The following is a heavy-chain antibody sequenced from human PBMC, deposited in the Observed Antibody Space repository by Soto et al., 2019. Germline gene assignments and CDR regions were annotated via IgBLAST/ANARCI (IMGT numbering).Heavy chain of an antibody. CDR2: IKQDGSEK. J-gene: IGHJ6*02. D-gene: IGHD6-19*01. Sequence: GGSLRLSCAASGFTFSSSWMSWVRQAPGKGLEWVANIKQDGSEKYYVDSVEGRFTISRDNAKNSLCLQMNSLRAEDTAVYYCARWQWLSFSMDVWGQGTTVTVSS. CDR3: ARWQWLSFSMDV. CDR1: GFTFSSSW. V-gene: IGHV3-7*01.